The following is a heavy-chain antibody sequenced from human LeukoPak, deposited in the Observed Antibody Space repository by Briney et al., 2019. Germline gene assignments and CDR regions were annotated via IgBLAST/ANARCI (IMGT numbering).Heavy chain of an antibody. V-gene: IGHV3-23*01. D-gene: IGHD1-7*01. CDR1: RFTFRNYA. J-gene: IGHJ4*02. CDR3: AKATGTGAFDI. CDR2: ISGSGGTT. Sequence: GGSLRLSCAASRFTFRNYAMSWVRQAPGKGLEWVSGISGSGGTTYYGDSVKGRFTISRDNSKSTLFLQMNGLRSEDTAVYYCAKATGTGAFDIWGQGTQVTVSS.